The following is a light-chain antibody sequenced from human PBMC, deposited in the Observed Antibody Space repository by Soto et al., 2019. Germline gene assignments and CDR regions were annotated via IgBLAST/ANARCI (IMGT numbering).Light chain of an antibody. Sequence: QSALTQPPSASGSPGQSVTISCTGTSSDVGGYNYVSWYQQHPGKAPKLMIYEVSKRPSGVPDRFSGSKSGNTASLTVSGLQAEDEADYYCSSYAGFGLVFGGGTKLTVL. CDR3: SSYAGFGLV. J-gene: IGLJ2*01. CDR2: EVS. CDR1: SSDVGGYNY. V-gene: IGLV2-8*01.